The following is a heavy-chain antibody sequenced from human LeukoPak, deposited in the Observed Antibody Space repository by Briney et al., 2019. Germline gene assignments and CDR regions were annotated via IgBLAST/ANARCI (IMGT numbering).Heavy chain of an antibody. V-gene: IGHV3-7*01. CDR3: ATGRIGFDH. CDR2: IRQDGSEK. Sequence: GASLRLSCAASGFTFSSYWMSWVRQAPGKGLEWVANIRQDGSEKYYVDSVKGRFTISRDNAENSLYLQMNSLRAEDTAVYYCATGRIGFDHWCQGTLVTVPS. J-gene: IGHJ4*02. CDR1: GFTFSSYW. D-gene: IGHD1-26*01.